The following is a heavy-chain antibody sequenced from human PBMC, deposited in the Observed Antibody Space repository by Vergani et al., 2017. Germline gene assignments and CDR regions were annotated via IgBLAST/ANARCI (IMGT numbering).Heavy chain of an antibody. CDR1: GFTFSSYG. D-gene: IGHD6-13*01. CDR3: AKDQPIAAAGRQDDY. V-gene: IGHV3-30*02. Sequence: VQLLESGGGLAQPGGSLRLSCAASGFTFSSYGMHWVRQAPGKGLEWVAFIRYDGSNKYYADSVKGRFTISRDNSKNTLYLQMNSLRAEDTAVYYCAKDQPIAAAGRQDDYWGQGTLVTVSS. J-gene: IGHJ4*02. CDR2: IRYDGSNK.